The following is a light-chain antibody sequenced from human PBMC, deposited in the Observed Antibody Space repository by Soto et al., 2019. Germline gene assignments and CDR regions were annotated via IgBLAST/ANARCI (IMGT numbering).Light chain of an antibody. CDR2: EVS. J-gene: IGLJ1*01. Sequence: QSALTQPPSASGSPGQSVTISCTGTSSDVGGYNYVSWYQQHPGKAPKLMIYEVSKRPSGVPDRFSGPKSGNTASLTVSGLQAEDEADYYCSSYAGSSYVFGTGTQLTVL. CDR3: SSYAGSSYV. CDR1: SSDVGGYNY. V-gene: IGLV2-8*01.